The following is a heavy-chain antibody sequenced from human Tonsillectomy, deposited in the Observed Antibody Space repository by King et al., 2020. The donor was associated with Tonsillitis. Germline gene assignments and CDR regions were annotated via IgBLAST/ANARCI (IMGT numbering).Heavy chain of an antibody. CDR1: GFTFSYYG. D-gene: IGHD4-23*01. V-gene: IGHV3-30*18. Sequence: VQLVESGGGVVQPGRSLRLSCEASGFTFSYYGMHWVRQAPGKGLEWVALISNDGSNEYYADSVKGRFLISRDNSQNTLYLQMNSLRAEDTAVYYCAKPDYGGNTGAFDIWGQGTMVTVSS. J-gene: IGHJ3*02. CDR3: AKPDYGGNTGAFDI. CDR2: ISNDGSNE.